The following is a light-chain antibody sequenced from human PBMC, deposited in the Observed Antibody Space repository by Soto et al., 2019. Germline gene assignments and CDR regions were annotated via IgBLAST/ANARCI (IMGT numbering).Light chain of an antibody. CDR1: QNLGTLY. Sequence: EIVLTQSPGTLSLSPGERGTLSCRASQNLGTLYLAWFQQKSGQAPRLLIYSASRRATGIPDRFTGSGSGTDFTLTINRVEPEDFAVYFCQQCAGSPRTFGQGTKVDIK. J-gene: IGKJ1*01. CDR2: SAS. V-gene: IGKV3-20*01. CDR3: QQCAGSPRT.